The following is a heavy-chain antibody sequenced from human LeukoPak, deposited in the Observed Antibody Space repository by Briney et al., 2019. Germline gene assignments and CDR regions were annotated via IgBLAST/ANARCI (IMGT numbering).Heavy chain of an antibody. V-gene: IGHV4-34*01. J-gene: IGHJ5*02. Sequence: SETLSLTCAVYGGSFSGYYWSWIRQPPGKGLEWIGEINHSGSTNYNPSLKSRVTISVDTSKNQFSLKLSSVTAADTAVYFCARRGPPRTLLRGVKSGWFDPWGQGTLVTVSS. CDR1: GGSFSGYY. D-gene: IGHD3-10*01. CDR3: ARRGPPRTLLRGVKSGWFDP. CDR2: INHSGST.